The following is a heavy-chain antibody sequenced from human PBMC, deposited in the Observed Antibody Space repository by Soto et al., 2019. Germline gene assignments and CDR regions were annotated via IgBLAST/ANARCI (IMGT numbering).Heavy chain of an antibody. V-gene: IGHV1-69*01. J-gene: IGHJ5*02. CDR2: IIPMFGTA. Sequence: QVQLVQSGAEVKKPGSSVKVSCKASGDTFSSYIITWVRQAPGQGLEWMGGIIPMFGTANTAQKFQGRVTVTAEESTNMAHMELRSLRSEVKAVYYCARGGPIGWWFDPWGQGTLVIVSS. D-gene: IGHD2-15*01. CDR1: GDTFSSYI. CDR3: ARGGPIGWWFDP.